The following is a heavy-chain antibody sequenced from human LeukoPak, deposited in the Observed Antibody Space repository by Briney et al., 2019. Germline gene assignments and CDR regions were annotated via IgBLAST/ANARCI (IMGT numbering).Heavy chain of an antibody. CDR3: ATDLGGELLYPYDAFDI. J-gene: IGHJ3*02. CDR1: GYTLTELS. D-gene: IGHD3-10*01. CDR2: FDPEDGET. V-gene: IGHV1-24*01. Sequence: GASVKVSCKVSGYTLTELSMHWVRQAPGKGLEWMGGFDPEDGETIYAQKFQGRVTMTEDTSTDTAYMELSSLRIEDTAVYYCATDLGGELLYPYDAFDIWGQGTMVTVSS.